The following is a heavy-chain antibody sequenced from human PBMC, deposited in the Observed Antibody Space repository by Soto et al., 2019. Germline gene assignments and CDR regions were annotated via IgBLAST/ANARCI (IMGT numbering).Heavy chain of an antibody. CDR1: GFTFDDYA. J-gene: IGHJ3*02. CDR3: AKDKRSSPHDAFDI. V-gene: IGHV3-9*01. Sequence: GGSLRLSCAASGFTFDDYAMHWVRQAPGKGLEWVSGISWNSGSIGYADSVKGRFTISRDNAKNSLYLQMNSLRAEDTALYYCAKDKRSSPHDAFDIWGQGTMVTVSS. CDR2: ISWNSGSI. D-gene: IGHD6-6*01.